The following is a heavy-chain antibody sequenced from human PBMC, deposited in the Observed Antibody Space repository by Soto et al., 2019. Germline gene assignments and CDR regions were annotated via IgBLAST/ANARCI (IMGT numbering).Heavy chain of an antibody. CDR1: GDSISSGGYS. CDR2: IYQSGST. Sequence: SETLSLTCAVSGDSISSGGYSWTWIRQPPGKGLEWIGHIYQSGSTLYNPSLESRVTISVDKSKNQFSLELSSVTAADTAVYYCARDSRDGYYFVYWGPGLLGTVSS. CDR3: ARDSRDGYYFVY. J-gene: IGHJ4*02. D-gene: IGHD2-2*01. V-gene: IGHV4-30-2*01.